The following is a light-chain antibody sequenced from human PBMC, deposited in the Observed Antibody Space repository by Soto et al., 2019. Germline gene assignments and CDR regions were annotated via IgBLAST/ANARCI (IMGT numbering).Light chain of an antibody. CDR2: GAS. J-gene: IGKJ2*01. CDR1: QSVSSN. V-gene: IGKV3-15*01. CDR3: QQYNNWPPYT. Sequence: EIVMTQSPATLSVSPGERATLSCRASQSVSSNLAWYQQKPGQAPRLLIYGASTRATGIPARFSGSGSATEFTLTISCLQSEDVAVYYCQQYNNWPPYTFGQGTKLEIK.